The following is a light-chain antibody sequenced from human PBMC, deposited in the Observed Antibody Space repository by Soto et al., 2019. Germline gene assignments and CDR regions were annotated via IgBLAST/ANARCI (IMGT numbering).Light chain of an antibody. CDR3: QQASSFPLT. J-gene: IGKJ4*01. Sequence: IQMTQSPSSVSSSVGDSVTITCRASQPISSWLAWYQHKPGQPPNLLIYSASTLRSGVPSRFSGSESGTLFPLTITNLQPEDFATYYCQQASSFPLTFGGGTKVEV. V-gene: IGKV1-12*01. CDR1: QPISSW. CDR2: SAS.